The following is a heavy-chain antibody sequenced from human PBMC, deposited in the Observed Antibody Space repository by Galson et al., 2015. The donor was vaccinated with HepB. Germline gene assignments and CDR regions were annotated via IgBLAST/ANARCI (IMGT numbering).Heavy chain of an antibody. D-gene: IGHD3-10*01. Sequence: SVKVSCKASGYTFTSYGISWVRQAPGRGLEWMGWISAYNGNTNYAQKLQGRVTMTTDTSTSTAYMELRSLRSDDTAVYYCARVTGPTYGSGSYYYYWGQGTLVTVSS. CDR3: ARVTGPTYGSGSYYYY. CDR1: GYTFTSYG. J-gene: IGHJ4*02. V-gene: IGHV1-18*01. CDR2: ISAYNGNT.